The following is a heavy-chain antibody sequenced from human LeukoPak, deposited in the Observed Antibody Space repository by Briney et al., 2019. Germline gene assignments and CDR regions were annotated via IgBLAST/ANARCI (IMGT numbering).Heavy chain of an antibody. Sequence: SGTLSLTCTVSGGSISSGSYYWSWIRQPAGKGLEWIGRIYTSGSTNYNPSLKSRVTISVDTSKNQFSLKLSSVTAADTAVYYCARESPDYYYSYYMDVWGKGATVTVSS. J-gene: IGHJ6*03. CDR2: IYTSGST. CDR3: ARESPDYYYSYYMDV. V-gene: IGHV4-61*02. CDR1: GGSISSGSYY.